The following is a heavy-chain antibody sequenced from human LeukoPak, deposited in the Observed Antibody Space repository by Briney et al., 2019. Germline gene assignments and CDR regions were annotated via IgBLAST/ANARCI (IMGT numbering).Heavy chain of an antibody. CDR2: ISSNGGST. J-gene: IGHJ4*02. D-gene: IGHD3-10*01. CDR3: AGGPMVGGVIDY. Sequence: GGSLRLSCAASGFTFSSYAMHWVRQAPGKGLEYVSAISSNGGSTYYANSVKGRFTISRDNSKNTLYLQMGSLRAEDMAVYYCAGGPMVGGVIDYGGQGTLAPGS. CDR1: GFTFSSYA. V-gene: IGHV3-64*01.